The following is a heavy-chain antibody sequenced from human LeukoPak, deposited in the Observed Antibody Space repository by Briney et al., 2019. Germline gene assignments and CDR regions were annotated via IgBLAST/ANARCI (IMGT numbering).Heavy chain of an antibody. V-gene: IGHV3-33*01. CDR1: GFTFSNYD. CDR2: IWYDGSNK. J-gene: IGHJ4*02. CDR3: ARDPGGVVYFDY. Sequence: GSPRLSCAVSGFTFSNYDMHWVRQAPGKGLEWVAVIWYDGSNKYYADSVKGRFTISRDNSKNTLYLQMNTLRAEDTAVYYCARDPGGVVYFDYWGQGTLVTVSS. D-gene: IGHD2-8*01.